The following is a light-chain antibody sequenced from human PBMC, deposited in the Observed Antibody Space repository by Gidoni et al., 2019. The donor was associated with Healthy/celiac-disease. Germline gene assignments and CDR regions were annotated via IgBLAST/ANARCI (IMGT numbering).Light chain of an antibody. Sequence: EIVLTQSPGPLSLSPGERATLSCRARQSAGSSYLAWYQQKPGQAPRLLIYGASSRATGIPDRFSGSGSGTDFTLTISRLEPEDFAVYYCQQYGSSSWTFGQGTKVEIK. CDR1: QSAGSSY. J-gene: IGKJ1*01. V-gene: IGKV3-20*01. CDR2: GAS. CDR3: QQYGSSSWT.